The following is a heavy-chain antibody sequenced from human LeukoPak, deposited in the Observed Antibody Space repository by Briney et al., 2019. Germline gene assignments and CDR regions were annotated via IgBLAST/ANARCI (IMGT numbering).Heavy chain of an antibody. V-gene: IGHV4-39*01. CDR1: GGSIISSSYY. CDR2: ISYVGST. D-gene: IGHD4-17*01. CDR3: ARLSVTVAIDY. Sequence: PSETLSLTCTVSGGSIISSSYYWGWIRQPPGKGLEWIGSISYVGSTYYNPSLKSRVTISVDTSKNQFSLKLRSATAADTAVYYCARLSVTVAIDYWGQGILVTVSS. J-gene: IGHJ4*02.